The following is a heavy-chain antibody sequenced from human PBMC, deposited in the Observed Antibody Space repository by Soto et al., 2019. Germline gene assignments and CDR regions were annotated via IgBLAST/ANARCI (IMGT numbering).Heavy chain of an antibody. CDR2: IYYSGST. Sequence: SETLSLTCTVSGGSISSYYWSWIRQPPGKGLEWIGYIYYSGSTDYNPSLKSRVTISVDTSKNQFSLKLSSVTAADTAVYYCTRHPESPPYFNSGGRETLFTFSS. CDR3: TRHPESPPYFNS. V-gene: IGHV4-59*08. J-gene: IGHJ4*02. CDR1: GGSISSYY.